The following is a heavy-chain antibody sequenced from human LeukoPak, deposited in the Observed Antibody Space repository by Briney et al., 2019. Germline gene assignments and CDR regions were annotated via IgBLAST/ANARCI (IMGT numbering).Heavy chain of an antibody. Sequence: ASVKVSCKASGYTFTSYGISWVRQAPGQGLEWMGWISAYNGNTNYAQKLQGRVTVTTDTSTSTAYMELRSLRPDDTAVYYCARNDDAFDIWGQGTMVTVSS. CDR2: ISAYNGNT. J-gene: IGHJ3*02. V-gene: IGHV1-18*01. CDR1: GYTFTSYG. CDR3: ARNDDAFDI.